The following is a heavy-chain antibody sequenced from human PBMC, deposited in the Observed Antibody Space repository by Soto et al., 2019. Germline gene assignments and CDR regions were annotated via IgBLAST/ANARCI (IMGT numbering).Heavy chain of an antibody. J-gene: IGHJ4*02. CDR1: GGSISNYY. CDR2: IYYSGTT. V-gene: IGHV4-59*01. CDR3: EREGSSDDQSSY. Sequence: SETLSLTCTVSGGSISNYYWSWIRQPPGKGLEWIGYIYYSGTTNYNPSLKSRVTISLDTSKNQFSLKLTSVTAADTAVYYCEREGSSDDQSSYSSQGTLVTVSS. D-gene: IGHD3-16*01.